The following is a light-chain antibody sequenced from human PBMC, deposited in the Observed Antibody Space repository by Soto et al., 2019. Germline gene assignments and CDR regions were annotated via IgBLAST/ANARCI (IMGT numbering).Light chain of an antibody. CDR2: ADN. V-gene: IGLV6-57*04. CDR1: SGSMASNY. Sequence: NFMLTQPHSVSESPGKTVTISCTRSSGSMASNYVQWYQQRPGSAPTTVIYADNQRPSGVPDRFSGSIDSSSNSASLTISGLKTEDEADYYCQSYDSSIVVFGGGTKLTVL. CDR3: QSYDSSIVV. J-gene: IGLJ2*01.